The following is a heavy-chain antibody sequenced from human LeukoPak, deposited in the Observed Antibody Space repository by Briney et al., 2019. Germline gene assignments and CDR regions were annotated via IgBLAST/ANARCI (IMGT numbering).Heavy chain of an antibody. CDR2: ISYDGSNK. CDR3: AKDRGTTVVIDY. CDR1: GFAFSSYG. V-gene: IGHV3-30*18. J-gene: IGHJ4*02. D-gene: IGHD4-23*01. Sequence: GRSLRLSCAASGFAFSSYGMHWVRQTPGKGLEWVAVISYDGSNKYYTDSVEGRFTISRDNSKNTLFLQMNSLRGEDTAVYYCAKDRGTTVVIDYWGQGTLVTVSS.